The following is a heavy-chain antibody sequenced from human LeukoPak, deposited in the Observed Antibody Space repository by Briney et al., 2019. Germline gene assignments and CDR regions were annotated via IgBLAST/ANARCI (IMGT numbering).Heavy chain of an antibody. J-gene: IGHJ4*02. CDR1: GFTFSSYA. V-gene: IGHV3-23*01. CDR2: ISGSGGST. CDR3: AKVVLEWLLQYYFDY. Sequence: GGSLRLSCAASGFTFSSYAMSWVRQAPGKELEWVSAISGSGGSTYYADSVKGRFTISRDNSKNTLYLQMNSLRAEDTAAYYCAKVVLEWLLQYYFDYWGQGTLVTVSS. D-gene: IGHD3-3*01.